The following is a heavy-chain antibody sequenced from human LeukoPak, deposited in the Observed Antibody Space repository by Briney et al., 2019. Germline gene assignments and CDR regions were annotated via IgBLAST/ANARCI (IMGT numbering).Heavy chain of an antibody. J-gene: IGHJ4*02. CDR1: GYTFTGYY. V-gene: IGHV1-2*02. Sequence: ASVKVSCKASGYTFTGYYMHWVRQAPGLGLEWMGWINPNSGGTNYAQKFQGRVTMTRDTSISTAYMELSRLRSDDTAVYYCARGGYSSSSPFDYWGQGTLVTVSS. D-gene: IGHD6-13*01. CDR3: ARGGYSSSSPFDY. CDR2: INPNSGGT.